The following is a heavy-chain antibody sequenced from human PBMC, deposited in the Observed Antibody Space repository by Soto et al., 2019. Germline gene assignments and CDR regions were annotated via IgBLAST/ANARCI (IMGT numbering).Heavy chain of an antibody. D-gene: IGHD3-10*01. J-gene: IGHJ4*02. CDR1: GYTFTSYD. V-gene: IGHV1-8*01. CDR3: ARASMFRGVITTWFDY. Sequence: ASVKVSCKASGYTFTSYDINWVRQATGQGLEWMGWTNPNSGNTGYAQKFQGRVTMTRNTSISTAYMELSSLRSEDTAVYYCARASMFRGVITTWFDYWGQGTLVTVSS. CDR2: TNPNSGNT.